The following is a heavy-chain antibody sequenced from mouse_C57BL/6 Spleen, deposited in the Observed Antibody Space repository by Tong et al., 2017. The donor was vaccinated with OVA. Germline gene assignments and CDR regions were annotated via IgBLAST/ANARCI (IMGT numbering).Heavy chain of an antibody. CDR1: GFTFSSYG. CDR3: ARTGNYVYAMDY. V-gene: IGHV5-6*01. Sequence: EVQLQESGGGLVQPGESLKLSCAASGFTFSSYGMSWVRQTPDKRLEWVATISSGGSYTYYPDSVKGRFTISRDNAKNTLFLQMTSLRSEDTAMYYCARTGNYVYAMDYWGQGTSVTVSS. D-gene: IGHD2-1*01. CDR2: ISSGGSYT. J-gene: IGHJ4*01.